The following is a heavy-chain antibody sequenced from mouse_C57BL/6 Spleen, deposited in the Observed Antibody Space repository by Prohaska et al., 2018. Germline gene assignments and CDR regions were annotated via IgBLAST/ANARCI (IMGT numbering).Heavy chain of an antibody. Sequence: GYTFTDYYMHWVKQSHGKSLEWIGYIYHNNGGNCYNQKFKGKATLTVDKSSSTAYMELRSLTSDDSAVYYCARKGDSNFYYFDYWGQGTTLTVSS. CDR2: IYHNNGGN. J-gene: IGHJ2*01. CDR3: ARKGDSNFYYFDY. D-gene: IGHD2-5*01. V-gene: IGHV1-34*01. CDR1: GYTFTDYY.